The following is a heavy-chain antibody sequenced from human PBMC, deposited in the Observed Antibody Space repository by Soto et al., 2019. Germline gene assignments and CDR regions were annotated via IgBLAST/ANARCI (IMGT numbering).Heavy chain of an antibody. D-gene: IGHD6-19*01. CDR2: IWYDGSNK. CDR3: ARGYDGSSGWSDY. V-gene: IGHV3-33*01. Sequence: QVQLVESGGGVVQPGRSLRLSCAASGFTFSSYGMHWVRQAPGKGLEWVAVIWYDGSNKYYADSVKGRFTISRDNSKNTLYLQMNRLRAEDTAVYYCARGYDGSSGWSDYWGQGSLVTVSS. CDR1: GFTFSSYG. J-gene: IGHJ4*02.